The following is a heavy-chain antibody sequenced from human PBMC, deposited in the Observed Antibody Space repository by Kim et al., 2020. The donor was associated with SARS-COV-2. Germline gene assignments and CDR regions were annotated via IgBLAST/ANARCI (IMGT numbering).Heavy chain of an antibody. J-gene: IGHJ4*02. CDR1: GFTFSSYG. Sequence: GGSLRLSCAASGFTFSSYGMHWVRQAPGKWLEWVAVISYDGSNKYYADSVKGRFTISRDNSKNTLYLQMNSLRAEDTAVYYCARDSSIVVVPAALITIPGYFDYWGQGTLVTVSS. D-gene: IGHD2-2*01. CDR3: ARDSSIVVVPAALITIPGYFDY. CDR2: ISYDGSNK. V-gene: IGHV3-33*05.